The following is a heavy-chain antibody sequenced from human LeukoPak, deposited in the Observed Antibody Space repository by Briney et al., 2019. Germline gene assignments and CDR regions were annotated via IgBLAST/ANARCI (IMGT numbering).Heavy chain of an antibody. J-gene: IGHJ4*02. CDR3: AKDRAPEWELRGGYFDY. V-gene: IGHV3-48*03. D-gene: IGHD1-26*01. Sequence: GGSLRLSCAASGFTFSSYEMNWVRQAPGKGLEWVSYISSSGSTIYYADSVKGRFTISRDNAKNSLYLQMNSLRAEDMALYYCAKDRAPEWELRGGYFDYWGQGTLVTVSS. CDR2: ISSSGSTI. CDR1: GFTFSSYE.